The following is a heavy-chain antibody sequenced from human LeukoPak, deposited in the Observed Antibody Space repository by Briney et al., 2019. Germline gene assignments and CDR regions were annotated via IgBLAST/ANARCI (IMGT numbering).Heavy chain of an antibody. CDR2: IYPGDSDT. CDR3: ARLPDCYGSGSYPDY. CDR1: GYSFTSYW. V-gene: IGHV5-51*01. D-gene: IGHD3-10*01. Sequence: GESLKISCKGSGYSFTSYWIGWVRQMPGKGLEWMGIIYPGDSDTRYSPSFQGQVTISADKSISTAYLQWSSLKASDTAMYYCARLPDCYGSGSYPDYWGQGTLVTVSS. J-gene: IGHJ4*02.